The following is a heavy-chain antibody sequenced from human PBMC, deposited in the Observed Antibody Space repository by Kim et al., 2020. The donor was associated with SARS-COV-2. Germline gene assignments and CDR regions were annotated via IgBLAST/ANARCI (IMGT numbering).Heavy chain of an antibody. CDR2: ISSDGSSE. Sequence: GGSLRLSCTPSGFTFSNYDMHWVRQAPGKGLEWMAGISSDGSSESYADSVKGRFSISRDNARNTLFLQMYSLTLEDTAVYYCANVAGIQSLLMDVWGQGNTCTVSS. J-gene: IGHJ6*02. CDR1: GFTFSNYD. D-gene: IGHD2-21*01. CDR3: ANVAGIQSLLMDV. V-gene: IGHV3-30*18.